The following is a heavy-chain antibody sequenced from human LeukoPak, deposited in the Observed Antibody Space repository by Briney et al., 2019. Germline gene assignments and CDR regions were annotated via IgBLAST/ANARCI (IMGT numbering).Heavy chain of an antibody. V-gene: IGHV4-61*02. CDR3: ARELYIYDSSGYPL. J-gene: IGHJ4*02. CDR2: IYTSGST. CDR1: GGSISSGSYY. Sequence: PSETLSLTCTVSGGSISSGSYYWSWIRQPAGKGLEWIGRIYTSGSTNYNPSLKSRVTISVDTSKNQFSLKLSSVTAADTAVYYCARELYIYDSSGYPLWGQGTLVTVSS. D-gene: IGHD3-22*01.